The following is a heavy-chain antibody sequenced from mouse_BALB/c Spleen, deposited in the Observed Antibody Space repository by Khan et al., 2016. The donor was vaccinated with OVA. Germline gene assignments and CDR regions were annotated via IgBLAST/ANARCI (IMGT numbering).Heavy chain of an antibody. J-gene: IGHJ4*01. CDR3: ARRDYAMDY. Sequence: QVQLKQSGAELVRPGTSVKVSCKASGYAFTNHLIEWVKQRPGQGLEWIGVINPGSGGTNYNEKFKGKATLTADKSSSTAYMQLSSLTSDDSAVYFCARRDYAMDYWGQGTSVTVSS. CDR1: GYAFTNHL. CDR2: INPGSGGT. V-gene: IGHV1-54*01.